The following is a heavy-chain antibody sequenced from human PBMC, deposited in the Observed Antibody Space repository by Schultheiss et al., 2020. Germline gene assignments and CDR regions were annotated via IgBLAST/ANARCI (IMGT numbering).Heavy chain of an antibody. D-gene: IGHD3-10*01. V-gene: IGHV4-61*01. CDR1: GGSISSGSYY. J-gene: IGHJ2*01. Sequence: SETLSLTCTVSGGSISSGSYYWSWIRQPPGKGLEWIAYIHNIGFNEQNPSLKGRGTMSMDASKNQISLRLTSVTAADTAVYYCAKMTNFGGQVNWYFDLWGPGTLVTVSS. CDR3: AKMTNFGGQVNWYFDL. CDR2: IHNIGFN.